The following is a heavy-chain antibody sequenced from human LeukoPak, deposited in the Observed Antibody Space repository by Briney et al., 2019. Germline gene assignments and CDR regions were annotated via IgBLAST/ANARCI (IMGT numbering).Heavy chain of an antibody. D-gene: IGHD3-10*01. CDR1: GYTLTELS. CDR3: ARAWFGELLPN. Sequence: GASVKVSCKISGYTLTELSMHWVRQAPGKGLEWMGSFDPEDGERIYAQKLQGRATMTEDTSTDTAYMELSSLRSEDTAVYYCARAWFGELLPNWGQGTLVTVSS. J-gene: IGHJ4*02. V-gene: IGHV1-24*01. CDR2: FDPEDGER.